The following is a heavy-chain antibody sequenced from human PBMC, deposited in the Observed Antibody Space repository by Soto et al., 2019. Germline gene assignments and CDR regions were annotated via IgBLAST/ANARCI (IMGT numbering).Heavy chain of an antibody. CDR2: ISSGVNT. J-gene: IGHJ6*02. CDR1: GFTVSSNY. V-gene: IGHV3-53*01. CDR3: ARTFEDIVVVPDASYYYYVMDV. D-gene: IGHD2-2*01. Sequence: GGSLRLSCAASGFTVSSNYMSWVRQAPGKGLEWVSVISSGVNTYYADSVKGRFSISRDNSMNTLFLQMNSLRAEDTAVYYCARTFEDIVVVPDASYYYYVMDVCGQGTTVTVSS.